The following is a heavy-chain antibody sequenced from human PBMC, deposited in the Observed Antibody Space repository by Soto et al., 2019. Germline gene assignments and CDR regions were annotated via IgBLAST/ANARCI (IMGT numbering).Heavy chain of an antibody. V-gene: IGHV1-69*13. CDR1: GGTFSSYA. Sequence: SVKVSCKASGGTFSSYAISCLRQAPGQGLEWMGGIIPIFGTANYAQKFQGRVTITADESTSTAYMELSSLRSEDTAVYYCARDPITMVRGAIYYYYYGMDVWGQGTTVTVSS. D-gene: IGHD3-10*01. CDR2: IIPIFGTA. CDR3: ARDPITMVRGAIYYYYYGMDV. J-gene: IGHJ6*02.